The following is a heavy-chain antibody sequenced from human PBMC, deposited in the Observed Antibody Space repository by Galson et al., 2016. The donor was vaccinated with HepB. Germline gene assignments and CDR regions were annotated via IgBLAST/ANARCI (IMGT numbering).Heavy chain of an antibody. CDR1: GFTFSSYA. V-gene: IGHV3-23*01. D-gene: IGHD2-15*01. Sequence: SLRLPCAASGFTFSSYAMSWVRQAPGKGLEWVSAISGSGGSTYYADSVKGRFTISRDNSKNTLYLQMNSLRAEDTAVYYCAKGACSGGSCLYYYYGMDVWGKGTTVTVSS. CDR2: ISGSGGST. J-gene: IGHJ6*04. CDR3: AKGACSGGSCLYYYYGMDV.